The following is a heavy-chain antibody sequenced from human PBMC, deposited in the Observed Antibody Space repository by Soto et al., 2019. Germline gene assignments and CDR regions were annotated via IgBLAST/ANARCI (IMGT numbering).Heavy chain of an antibody. J-gene: IGHJ6*02. Sequence: QVQLVQSGAEVKKPGASVKVSCKASGYTFTGYYMHWVRQAPGQGLEWMGWINPNSGGTNYAQKFQGWVTMTRDTSISTAYMELSRLRSDDTAVYYCARGEAHSSWYYYNSDPNYGMDVWGQGTTVTVSS. CDR3: ARGEAHSSWYYYNSDPNYGMDV. CDR2: INPNSGGT. D-gene: IGHD6-13*01. CDR1: GYTFTGYY. V-gene: IGHV1-2*04.